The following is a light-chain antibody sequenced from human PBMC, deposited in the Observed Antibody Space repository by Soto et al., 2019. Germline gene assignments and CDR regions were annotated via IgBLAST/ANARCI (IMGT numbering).Light chain of an antibody. CDR1: QSVGNN. V-gene: IGKV3-15*01. J-gene: IGKJ2*01. Sequence: ETVMTQSPATLPVSPGERATLSCRASQSVGNNVAWFQQKPGQGPRLLIHGASDRATEVPVRFSGSGSGTEFTFTISSLQYEDFAVYYCQQYNNWPYAFGQGTKLEIK. CDR3: QQYNNWPYA. CDR2: GAS.